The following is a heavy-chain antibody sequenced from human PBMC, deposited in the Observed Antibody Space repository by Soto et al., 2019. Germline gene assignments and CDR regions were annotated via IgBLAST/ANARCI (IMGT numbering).Heavy chain of an antibody. J-gene: IGHJ4*02. CDR3: ARDRGSYALDY. D-gene: IGHD1-26*01. CDR1: GYTFTSYG. Sequence: QVQLVQSGAEVKKPGASVKFSCKASGYTFTSYGITWVRQAPGQGLEWMGWSSAYNGKTNYAQKLQGRVTMTKDTPTSTAYRELRSLRSDDTAVYYCARDRGSYALDYWGQGTLVTVSS. V-gene: IGHV1-18*01. CDR2: SSAYNGKT.